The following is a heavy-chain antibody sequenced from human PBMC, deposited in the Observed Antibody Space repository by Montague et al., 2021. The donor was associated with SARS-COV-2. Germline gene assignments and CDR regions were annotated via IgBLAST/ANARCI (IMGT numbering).Heavy chain of an antibody. V-gene: IGHV4-59*12. CDR1: GGSISSYY. D-gene: IGHD3-10*01. CDR3: ATGTRMYGMYF. CDR2: IYYSGST. Sequence: SETLSLTCTVSGGSISSYYWSWIWQPPRTGLEWIGYIYYSGSTNYNSSLKSRVTISVSTSNNQFPLTLRSVTAADTGLYYCATGTRMYGMYFGGQGTSVTFSS. J-gene: IGHJ6*02.